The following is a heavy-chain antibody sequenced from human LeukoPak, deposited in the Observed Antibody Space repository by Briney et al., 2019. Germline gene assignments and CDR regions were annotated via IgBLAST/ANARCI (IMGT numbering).Heavy chain of an antibody. D-gene: IGHD3-16*01. CDR3: ARDRSYGEAVGMDV. Sequence: GGSLRLSCAASEFTFNNYGMHWVRQAPGKGLEWVAVIWYDGSAKYYADSVKGRFTISRDNSKKTLSLQMNSLRAEDTAVYYCARDRSYGEAVGMDVWGQGTTVTVSS. J-gene: IGHJ6*02. CDR2: IWYDGSAK. V-gene: IGHV3-33*01. CDR1: EFTFNNYG.